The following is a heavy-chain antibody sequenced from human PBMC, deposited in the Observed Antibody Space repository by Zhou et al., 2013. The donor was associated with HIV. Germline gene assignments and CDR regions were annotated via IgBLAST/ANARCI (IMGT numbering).Heavy chain of an antibody. CDR2: MTPKSGNT. CDR1: GYTFTTYD. D-gene: IGHD3-10*01. CDR3: ARNLYGSGTFES. V-gene: IGHV1-8*03. Sequence: QVQLVQSGAEVKKPGASVKVSCKTSGYTFTTYDINWVRQAAGQGPEWMGWMTPKSGNTGYSQKFQGRVTITRNVSISTAYLELSSLGSDDTAVYYCARNLYGSGTFESWGQGTPVTVSS. J-gene: IGHJ4*02.